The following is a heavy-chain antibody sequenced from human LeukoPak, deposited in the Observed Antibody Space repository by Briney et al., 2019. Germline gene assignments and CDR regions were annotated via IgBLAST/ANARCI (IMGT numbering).Heavy chain of an antibody. D-gene: IGHD5-18*01. CDR1: GGSISSYY. V-gene: IGHV4-59*08. J-gene: IGHJ3*02. Sequence: SETLSLTCTVSGGSISSYYWSWIRQPPGKGLEWIGYIYYSGSTNYNPSLKSRVTISVDTSKNQFSLKLSSVTAADTAVYYCARPALTAMVPDAFDIWGQGTMVTVSS. CDR2: IYYSGST. CDR3: ARPALTAMVPDAFDI.